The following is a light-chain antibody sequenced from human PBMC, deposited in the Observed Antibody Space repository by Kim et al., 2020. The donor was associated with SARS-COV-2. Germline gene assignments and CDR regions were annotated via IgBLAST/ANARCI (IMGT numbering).Light chain of an antibody. J-gene: IGLJ3*02. V-gene: IGLV1-47*01. CDR1: TSDIGNNY. CDR3: ATWSDTLTGVV. Sequence: QSVLAQPPSASATPGQSVTISCSGSTSDIGNNYGCWYQHVPGAAPKLLIYETDKRPSGVPDRFSGSKSGTSASLTISGLRSEDEADYYCATWSDTLTGVVFGGGTQLTVL. CDR2: ETD.